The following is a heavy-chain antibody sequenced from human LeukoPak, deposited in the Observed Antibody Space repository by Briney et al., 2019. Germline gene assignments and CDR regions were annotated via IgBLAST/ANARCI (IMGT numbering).Heavy chain of an antibody. CDR1: GFTVSSNY. CDR2: IYSGGST. Sequence: GGSLRLSCAASGFTVSSNYMSWVRQAPGKGLEWVSVIYSGGSTYYADSVKGRFTISRDNSKNTLYLQMNSLRAEDTAVYYCARGGSNTRDYYYGIDVWGQGTTVTVSS. D-gene: IGHD4-11*01. J-gene: IGHJ6*02. V-gene: IGHV3-66*01. CDR3: ARGGSNTRDYYYGIDV.